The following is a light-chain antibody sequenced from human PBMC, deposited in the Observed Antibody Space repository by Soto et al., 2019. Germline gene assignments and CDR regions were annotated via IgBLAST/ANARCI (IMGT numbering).Light chain of an antibody. CDR1: QSIGSW. CDR3: QQYNSYSQT. Sequence: DIQMTQSPSTLSASVGDRVTITCRASQSIGSWLAWYQQKLGKAPKLLIYDASSLESGVPSRFSGSGSGTEFTLTISSLQPDDFATYYCQQYNSYSQTFGQGTKVEIK. V-gene: IGKV1-5*01. J-gene: IGKJ1*01. CDR2: DAS.